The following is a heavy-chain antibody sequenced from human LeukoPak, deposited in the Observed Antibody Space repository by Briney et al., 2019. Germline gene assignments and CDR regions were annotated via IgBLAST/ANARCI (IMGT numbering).Heavy chain of an antibody. CDR1: GYSISSGYY. V-gene: IGHV4-38-2*02. D-gene: IGHD3-22*01. J-gene: IGHJ4*02. Sequence: PSETLSLTCTVSGYSISSGYYWGWIRPPPGKGLDWIGSIYHSGRTYYNPSLKSRVTISVDTSKNQFSLKLNSMTAADTAVYYCARDPYYYDSRGYPFDYWGQGTLVTVSS. CDR3: ARDPYYYDSRGYPFDY. CDR2: IYHSGRT.